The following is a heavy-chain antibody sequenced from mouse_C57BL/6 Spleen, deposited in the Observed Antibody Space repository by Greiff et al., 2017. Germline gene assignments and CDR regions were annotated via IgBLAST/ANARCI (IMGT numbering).Heavy chain of an antibody. V-gene: IGHV1-82*01. CDR3: ARYDDGYYFDY. CDR2: IYPGDGDT. CDR1: GYAFSSSW. J-gene: IGHJ2*01. Sequence: VQLQQSGPELVKPGASVKISCKASGYAFSSSWMNWVKQRPGKGLEWIGRIYPGDGDTNYNGKFKGKATLTADKSSSTAYMQLSSLTSEDSAVYFCARYDDGYYFDYWGQGTTLTVSS. D-gene: IGHD2-3*01.